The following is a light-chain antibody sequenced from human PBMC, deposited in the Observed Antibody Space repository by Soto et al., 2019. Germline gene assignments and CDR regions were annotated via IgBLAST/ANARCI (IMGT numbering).Light chain of an antibody. CDR2: DVT. J-gene: IGLJ2*01. Sequence: QSALTQPRSVSGSPGQSVTISCTGTGSDVGGYNYVSWYQQHPGKAPKLMIYDVTKRPSGVPDRFSGSKSSNTASLTISGLQAEEEADYYCCSYAGSYTFVVFGGGTKLTVL. CDR1: GSDVGGYNY. V-gene: IGLV2-11*01. CDR3: CSYAGSYTFVV.